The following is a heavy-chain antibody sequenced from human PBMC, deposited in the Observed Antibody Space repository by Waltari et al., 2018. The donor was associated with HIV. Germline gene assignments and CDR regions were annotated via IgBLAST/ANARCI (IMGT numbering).Heavy chain of an antibody. J-gene: IGHJ4*02. CDR3: AKDPFWSGYRTPPPDY. CDR2: ISGSGGST. Sequence: EVQLLESGGGLVQPGGSLRLSCAASGFTFSSYALSWVRQAPGKGLEWVSAISGSGGSTDYADSVKGRFTISRDNSKNTLYLQMNSLRAEDTAVYYCAKDPFWSGYRTPPPDYWGQGTLVTVSS. D-gene: IGHD3-3*01. CDR1: GFTFSSYA. V-gene: IGHV3-23*01.